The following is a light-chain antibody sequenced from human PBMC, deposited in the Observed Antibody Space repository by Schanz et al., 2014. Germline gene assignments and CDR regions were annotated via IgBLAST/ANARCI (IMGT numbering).Light chain of an antibody. V-gene: IGLV1-51*01. Sequence: QSVLTQPPSVSAAPGQKVTISCSGSSSNIANNYVSWYQQLPGTAPKLLIYDNNKRPSGIPDRFSGSKSGTSATLGITGLQTGDDADYYCGTWDSSLSVGTFGGGTKLTVL. CDR1: SSNIANNY. CDR2: DNN. CDR3: GTWDSSLSVGT. J-gene: IGLJ3*02.